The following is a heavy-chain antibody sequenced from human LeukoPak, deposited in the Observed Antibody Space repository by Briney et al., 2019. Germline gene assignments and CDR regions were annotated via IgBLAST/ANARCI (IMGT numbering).Heavy chain of an antibody. V-gene: IGHV1-46*01. CDR2: INPSGGST. Sequence: ASVKVSCKASGYTFTSYYMHWVRQAPGQGLEWMGIINPSGGSTSYAQKFQGRVTTTRDMSTSTVYMELSSLRSEDTAVYYCARDLFVGTVAFDIWGQGTMVTVSS. J-gene: IGHJ3*02. CDR3: ARDLFVGTVAFDI. CDR1: GYTFTSYY. D-gene: IGHD2-8*02.